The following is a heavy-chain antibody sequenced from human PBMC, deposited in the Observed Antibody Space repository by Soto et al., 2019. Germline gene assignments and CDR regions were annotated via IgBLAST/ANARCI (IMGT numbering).Heavy chain of an antibody. CDR2: TYHSGST. D-gene: IGHD3-22*01. Sequence: SETLSLTCAVSGGSISSGGYSWSWIRQPPGKGLEWIGYTYHSGSTYYNPSLKSRVTISVDRSKNQFSLKLSSVTAADTAVYYCARRYYYDSSGYYFDYWGQGTLVTVSS. CDR3: ARRYYYDSSGYYFDY. V-gene: IGHV4-30-2*01. CDR1: GGSISSGGYS. J-gene: IGHJ4*02.